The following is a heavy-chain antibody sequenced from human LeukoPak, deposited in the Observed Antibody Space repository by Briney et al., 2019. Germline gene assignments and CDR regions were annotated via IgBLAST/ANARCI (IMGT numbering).Heavy chain of an antibody. D-gene: IGHD4-17*01. Sequence: GGALRLSCAASGFTFSRWWMSWVRQAPGKGLEWVAHIKPDASEKDYVDSVKGRFTISRDNAKNSLYLQMKSLRTESTAVYYCPRIGRDYGDYFDYWGQGTLVTVSS. CDR3: PRIGRDYGDYFDY. CDR2: IKPDASEK. V-gene: IGHV3-7*05. J-gene: IGHJ4*02. CDR1: GFTFSRWW.